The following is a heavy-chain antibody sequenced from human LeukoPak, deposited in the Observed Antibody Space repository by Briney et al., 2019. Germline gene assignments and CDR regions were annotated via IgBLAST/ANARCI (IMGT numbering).Heavy chain of an antibody. CDR1: GGSITSHSW. CDR3: ASHVTVLGTRGFDY. D-gene: IGHD6-19*01. CDR2: IYHGGDT. J-gene: IGHJ4*02. Sequence: SETLSLTCAVSGGSITSHSWWSWVRQPPGKGLEWIGEIYHGGDTNYDPSVKSRVTMSVDKSRNHFSLNLRSVTAADTAIYYCASHVTVLGTRGFDYWGQGILVTVSS. V-gene: IGHV4-4*02.